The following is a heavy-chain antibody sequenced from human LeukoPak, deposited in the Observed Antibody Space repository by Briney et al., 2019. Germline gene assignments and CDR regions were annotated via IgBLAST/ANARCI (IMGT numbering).Heavy chain of an antibody. CDR1: GGTFSSYA. Sequence: SVKVSRKASGGTFSSYAISWVRQAPGQGLEWMGGIIPIFGTAKYAQKFQGRVTITADECTSTAYMELSSLRSEDTAVYYCARDTTSYCSGGSCYSVFDYWGQGTLVTVSS. V-gene: IGHV1-69*13. CDR3: ARDTTSYCSGGSCYSVFDY. J-gene: IGHJ4*02. CDR2: IIPIFGTA. D-gene: IGHD2-15*01.